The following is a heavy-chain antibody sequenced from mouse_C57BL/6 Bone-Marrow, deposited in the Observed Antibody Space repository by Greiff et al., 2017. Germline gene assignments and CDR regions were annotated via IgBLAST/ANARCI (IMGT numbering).Heavy chain of an antibody. CDR2: IDPSDSYT. CDR1: GYTFTSYW. V-gene: IGHV1-50*01. Sequence: VKLQQPGAELVKPGASVKLSCKASGYTFTSYWMQWVKQRPGQGLEWIGEIDPSDSYTNYNQKFKGKATLTVDTSSSTAYMQLSSLTSEDSAVYYCARQGLRRGAYWGQGTLVTVSA. CDR3: ARQGLRRGAY. J-gene: IGHJ3*01. D-gene: IGHD2-2*01.